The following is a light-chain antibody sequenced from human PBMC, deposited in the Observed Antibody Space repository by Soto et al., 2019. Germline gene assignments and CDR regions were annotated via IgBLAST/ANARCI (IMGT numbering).Light chain of an antibody. V-gene: IGKV3-20*01. CDR3: QQFGTSPSMYT. Sequence: EIVLTQSPGTLSLSPGERATLSCRASQSVSSTYLAWYQQRPGQAPRLLIYAASSRATGIPDRFSGSGSGTDFTLTISRLEPEDFAVYYCQQFGTSPSMYTFGQGTKLEIK. CDR1: QSVSSTY. J-gene: IGKJ2*01. CDR2: AAS.